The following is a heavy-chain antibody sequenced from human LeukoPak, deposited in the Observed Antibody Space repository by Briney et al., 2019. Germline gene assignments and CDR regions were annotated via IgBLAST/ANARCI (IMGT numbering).Heavy chain of an antibody. Sequence: GGSLRLSCAASGFTFSSYAMSWVRQAPGKGLEWVSAISGSGGSTYYADSVKGRFTISRDNSKNTLYLQMNSLRAEDTAIYYCTRDLVSGYNYGYGYWGQGTLVTVSS. CDR2: ISGSGGST. J-gene: IGHJ4*02. D-gene: IGHD5-18*01. CDR1: GFTFSSYA. CDR3: TRDLVSGYNYGYGY. V-gene: IGHV3-23*01.